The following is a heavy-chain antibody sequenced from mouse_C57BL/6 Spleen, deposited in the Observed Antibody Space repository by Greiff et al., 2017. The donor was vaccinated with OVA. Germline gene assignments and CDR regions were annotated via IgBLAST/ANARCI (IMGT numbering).Heavy chain of an antibody. Sequence: VKLMESGAELVRPGSSVKLSCKASGYTFTSYWMHWVKQRPIQGLEWIGNIDPSDSETHYNQKFKDKATLTVDKSSSTAYMQLSSLTSEDSAVYYCARKELTYYAMDYWGQGTSVTVSS. D-gene: IGHD1-1*01. V-gene: IGHV1-52*01. CDR3: ARKELTYYAMDY. CDR2: IDPSDSET. CDR1: GYTFTSYW. J-gene: IGHJ4*01.